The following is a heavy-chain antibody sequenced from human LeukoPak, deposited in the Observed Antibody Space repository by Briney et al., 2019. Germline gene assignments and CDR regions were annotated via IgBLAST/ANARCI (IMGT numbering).Heavy chain of an antibody. CDR2: IRYDGSNK. J-gene: IGHJ5*02. D-gene: IGHD3-10*01. V-gene: IGHV3-30*02. CDR3: AKDRLRMVRGVMGFLMGFDP. Sequence: GGSLRLSCAASGFTFSSYGMHWVRQAPGKGLEGVTFIRYDGSNKYYADSVKGRFTISRDNSKNTLYLQMNSLRAEDTAVYYCAKDRLRMVRGVMGFLMGFDPWGQGTLVTVSS. CDR1: GFTFSSYG.